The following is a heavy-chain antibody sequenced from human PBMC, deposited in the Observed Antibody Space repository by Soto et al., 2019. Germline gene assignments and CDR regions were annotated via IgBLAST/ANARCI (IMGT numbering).Heavy chain of an antibody. D-gene: IGHD2-15*01. CDR1: GGSISSSNW. Sequence: SETLSLTCAVSGGSISSSNWWSWVRQPPGKGLEWIGEIYHSGSTNYNPSFKSRVPISVDKSKNQFSLKLSSVTAADTAVYYCARAYGGKSWGNWFDPWGQGTLVTVSS. V-gene: IGHV4-4*02. J-gene: IGHJ5*02. CDR2: IYHSGST. CDR3: ARAYGGKSWGNWFDP.